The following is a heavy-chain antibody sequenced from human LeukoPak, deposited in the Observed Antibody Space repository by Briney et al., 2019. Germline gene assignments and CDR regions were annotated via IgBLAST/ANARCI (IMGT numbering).Heavy chain of an antibody. J-gene: IGHJ6*02. V-gene: IGHV3-30*18. CDR2: ISYDGSNK. Sequence: GGSLRLSCAASGFSFSNYGMHWVRQAPGKGLEWVAVISYDGSNKYYADSVKGRFTISRDNSKNTLYLQMNSLRAEDTAVYYCAKDTDRDGYYYYYGMDVWGQGTTVTVSS. D-gene: IGHD1-14*01. CDR1: GFSFSNYG. CDR3: AKDTDRDGYYYYYGMDV.